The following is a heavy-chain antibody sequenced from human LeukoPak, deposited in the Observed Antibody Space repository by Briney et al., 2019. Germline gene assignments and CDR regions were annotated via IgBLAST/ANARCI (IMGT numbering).Heavy chain of an antibody. D-gene: IGHD2-2*01. Sequence: SETLSLTCAVYGASFSGYYWSWIRQPPGKGLEWIGEINHSGSTNYNPSLKSRVTISVDTSKNQFSLKLSSVTAADTAVYYCARARVSVVVPAAIGLDYWGQGTLVTVSS. CDR1: GASFSGYY. CDR3: ARARVSVVVPAAIGLDY. V-gene: IGHV4-34*01. CDR2: INHSGST. J-gene: IGHJ4*02.